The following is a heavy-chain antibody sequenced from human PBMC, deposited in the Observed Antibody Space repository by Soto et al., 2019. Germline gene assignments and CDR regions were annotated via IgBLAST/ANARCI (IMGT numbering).Heavy chain of an antibody. D-gene: IGHD6-13*01. CDR1: GGSISSNY. CDR3: ARYRREAVAGYTLDN. J-gene: IGHJ4*02. V-gene: IGHV4-59*01. Sequence: SETLSLTCTVSGGSISSNYWTWIRQPPGKGLEWIGYVYNSGSTNYNPSLKSRVTISEDTSKSQFSLKVNFMTAADTAVYYCARYRREAVAGYTLDNWGQGILVTVSS. CDR2: VYNSGST.